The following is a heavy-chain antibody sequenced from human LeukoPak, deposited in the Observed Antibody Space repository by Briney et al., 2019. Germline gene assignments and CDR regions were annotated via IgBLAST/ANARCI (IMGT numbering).Heavy chain of an antibody. CDR3: AKVFGNSYYYYGMDV. J-gene: IGHJ6*02. Sequence: QPGRSLRLSCAASGFTFSTYGMHWVRQAPGKGLEWVAVISYDGSNKYYADSVKGRFTISRDNSKNTLFLQMNSLRAEDTAVYYCAKVFGNSYYYYGMDVWGQGTTVTVSS. CDR1: GFTFSTYG. CDR2: ISYDGSNK. V-gene: IGHV3-30*18. D-gene: IGHD4-23*01.